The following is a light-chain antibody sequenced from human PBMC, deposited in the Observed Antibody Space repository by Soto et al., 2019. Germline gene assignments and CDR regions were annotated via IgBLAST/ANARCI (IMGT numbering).Light chain of an antibody. J-gene: IGKJ1*01. Sequence: EIVLTQSPGTLSLSPGERATLSCRASQSVSSSYLAWYQQKPGQAPRLLIYGASSRETGIPERFRGSGAGTEFTRIITSLEPEDVEVYYCHQFGPSTWTFGQGTKVDIK. CDR3: HQFGPSTWT. CDR2: GAS. CDR1: QSVSSSY. V-gene: IGKV3-20*01.